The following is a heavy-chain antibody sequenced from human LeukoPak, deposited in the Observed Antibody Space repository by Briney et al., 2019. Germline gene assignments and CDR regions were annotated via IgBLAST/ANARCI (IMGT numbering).Heavy chain of an antibody. D-gene: IGHD6-19*01. V-gene: IGHV3-33*01. CDR2: IWYDGSKQ. Sequence: PGGSLRLSCVASGFTFRNYGMRWVRQAPGKGLEWVAVIWYDGSKQNYADSMKGRFTISRDNSKSTLYLQMNSLRAEDTAVYYCATVRRGSSGWYADAWGRGTTVTVSS. CDR1: GFTFRNYG. J-gene: IGHJ6*02. CDR3: ATVRRGSSGWYADA.